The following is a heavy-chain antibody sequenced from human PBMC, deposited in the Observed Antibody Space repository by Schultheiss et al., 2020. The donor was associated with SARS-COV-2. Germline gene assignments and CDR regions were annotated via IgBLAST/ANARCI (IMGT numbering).Heavy chain of an antibody. CDR3: ARVYSSGWLIVSGDAFDI. CDR1: GGSISSSSYY. V-gene: IGHV4-39*01. Sequence: SETLSLTCTVSGGSISSSSYYWGWIRQPPGKGLEWIGSIYYSGSTYYNPSLKSRVTISVDTSKNQFSLKLSSVTAADTAVYYCARVYSSGWLIVSGDAFDIWGQGTMVTVSS. D-gene: IGHD6-19*01. J-gene: IGHJ3*02. CDR2: IYYSGST.